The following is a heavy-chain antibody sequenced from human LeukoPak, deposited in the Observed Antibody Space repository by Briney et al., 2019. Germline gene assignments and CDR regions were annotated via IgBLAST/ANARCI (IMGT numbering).Heavy chain of an antibody. CDR1: GFTFGSYA. J-gene: IGHJ4*02. Sequence: PGGSLRLSCAASGFTFGSYAMSWVRQAPGKGLEWVSAISGSGGSTYYADSVKGRFTISRDNSKNTLYLQINSLRAEDTALYCCAKDCTSTNCYLDYWGQGTLVTVYS. CDR3: AKDCTSTNCYLDY. CDR2: ISGSGGST. D-gene: IGHD2-2*01. V-gene: IGHV3-23*01.